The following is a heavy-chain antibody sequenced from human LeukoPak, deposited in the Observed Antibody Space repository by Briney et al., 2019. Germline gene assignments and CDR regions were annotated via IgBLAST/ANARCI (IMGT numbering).Heavy chain of an antibody. Sequence: ASVKVSCKASEYTFTGYYIHWMRQAPGQGLEWMGWINPNSGDTNYAQKFQGRVTMTRDTSISTAYMELSRLRSDDMAVYSCARETIAAAGAFDYWGQGTLVTVSS. CDR1: EYTFTGYY. J-gene: IGHJ4*02. CDR3: ARETIAAAGAFDY. CDR2: INPNSGDT. V-gene: IGHV1-2*02. D-gene: IGHD6-25*01.